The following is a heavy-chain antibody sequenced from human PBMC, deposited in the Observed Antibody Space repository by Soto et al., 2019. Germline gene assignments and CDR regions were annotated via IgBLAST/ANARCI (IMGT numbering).Heavy chain of an antibody. CDR3: AKYRRTDAEGYTFDY. J-gene: IGHJ4*02. CDR1: GGTFSSYA. V-gene: IGHV1-69*06. CDR2: IIPIFGTA. D-gene: IGHD2-15*01. Sequence: EASVKVSCKASGGTFSSYAISWVRQAPGQGLEWMGGIIPIFGTANYAQKFQGRVTITADKSTSTAYMQLSSVTAADTAVYFCAKYRRTDAEGYTFDYWGQGALVTVSS.